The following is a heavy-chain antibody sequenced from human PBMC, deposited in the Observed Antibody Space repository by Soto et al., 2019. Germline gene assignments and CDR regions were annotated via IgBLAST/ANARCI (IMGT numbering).Heavy chain of an antibody. CDR3: ARSHYSSGSYYENS. CDR1: GYTFTSYD. CDR2: MNPNSGNT. V-gene: IGHV1-8*01. Sequence: ASVKVSCKASGYTFTSYDINWVRQATGQGLEWMGWMNPNSGNTGYAQKFQGRVTMTRNTSISTAYMELSSLGSEDTAVYYCARSHYSSGSYYENSWGQGTLVTVSS. D-gene: IGHD3-10*01. J-gene: IGHJ4*02.